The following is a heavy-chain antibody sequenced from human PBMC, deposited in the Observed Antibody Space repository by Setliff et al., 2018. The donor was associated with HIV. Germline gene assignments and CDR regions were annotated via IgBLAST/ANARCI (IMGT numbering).Heavy chain of an antibody. J-gene: IGHJ3*02. CDR1: GFTFSNSW. CDR2: INTDGSSA. CDR3: ARSHYDSRGYYYRGDAFDI. Sequence: GGSLRLSCAASGFTFSNSWMHWVRQAPGKGLVWVSRINTDGSSATYADSVKGRFTNSRDNAKNTLYLQMDSLRAEDTAVYYCARSHYDSRGYYYRGDAFDIWGLGTMVTVSS. V-gene: IGHV3-74*03. D-gene: IGHD3-22*01.